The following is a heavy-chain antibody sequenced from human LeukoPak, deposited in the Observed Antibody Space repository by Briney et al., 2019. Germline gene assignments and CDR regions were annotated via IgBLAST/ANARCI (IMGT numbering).Heavy chain of an antibody. CDR2: FDPEDGET. Sequence: ASVKVSCKVSGYTLTELSMHWVRQAPGKGLEWMGGFDPEDGETIYAQKFQGRVTMTEDTSTDTAYMELSSLRSEDTAVYYCATLEDYGDYAGHYFDYWGRGTLVTVSS. V-gene: IGHV1-24*01. D-gene: IGHD4-17*01. J-gene: IGHJ4*02. CDR3: ATLEDYGDYAGHYFDY. CDR1: GYTLTELS.